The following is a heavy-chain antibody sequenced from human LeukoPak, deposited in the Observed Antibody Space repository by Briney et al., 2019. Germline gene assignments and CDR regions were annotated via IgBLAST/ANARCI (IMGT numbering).Heavy chain of an antibody. J-gene: IGHJ4*02. CDR1: GYTFTGYY. V-gene: IGHV1-2*02. CDR2: VNPNTGGT. Sequence: ASVKISCKASGYTFTGYYINWVRQAPGQAPEWVGWVNPNTGGTRYAQKFQGRVTMTRDTSIPTAFMELRGLTFDDTAVLYCVRDAGPLGWGQGTLVTVSS. CDR3: VRDAGPLG.